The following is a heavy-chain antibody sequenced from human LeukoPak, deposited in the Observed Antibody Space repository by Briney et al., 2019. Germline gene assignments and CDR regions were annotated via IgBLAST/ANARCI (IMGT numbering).Heavy chain of an antibody. CDR2: IDSSGTPT. Sequence: GGSLRLSCAASGFSFSSFEMNWVRQAPGKGLEWIAYIDSSGTPTHYAASMEGRFTISRDNAKNTLYLQMNSLRGEDTGIYYCARDGTPNYRTGWVYMDVWGKGTTVTISS. CDR3: ARDGTPNYRTGWVYMDV. J-gene: IGHJ6*04. D-gene: IGHD6-19*01. CDR1: GFSFSSFE. V-gene: IGHV3-48*03.